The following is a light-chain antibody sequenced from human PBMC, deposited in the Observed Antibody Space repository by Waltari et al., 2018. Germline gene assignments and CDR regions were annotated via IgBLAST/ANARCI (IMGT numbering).Light chain of an antibody. CDR2: SAS. J-gene: IGKJ2*01. V-gene: IGKV3-15*01. Sequence: EIVLTQSPATLSVSPGERVTLSCRASQSVTSNLAWYQQKPGQSPRLLIYSASNRAAGIPARFSGGGSGTEFTLTISSLQSEDFAVYYCQQYHNWPPYTFGQGTKLEIK. CDR3: QQYHNWPPYT. CDR1: QSVTSN.